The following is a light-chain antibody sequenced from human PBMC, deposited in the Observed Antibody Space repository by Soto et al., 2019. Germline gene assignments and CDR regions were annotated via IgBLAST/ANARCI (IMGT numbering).Light chain of an antibody. Sequence: DVVVTQSPLALPVTLGQPASISCRSTQSLVDSDGNTYLTWLQQRPDQSPRRLIYKVSNRDSGVPDRFSGSGSGTDFTLKISGVEAEDVGVYYCLQGTHWPWTLGQGTKVDIK. CDR1: QSLVDSDGNTY. J-gene: IGKJ1*01. CDR3: LQGTHWPWT. CDR2: KVS. V-gene: IGKV2-30*01.